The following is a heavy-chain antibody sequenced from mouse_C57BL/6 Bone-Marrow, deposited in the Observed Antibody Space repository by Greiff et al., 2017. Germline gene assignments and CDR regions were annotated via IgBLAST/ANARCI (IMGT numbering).Heavy chain of an antibody. D-gene: IGHD2-4*01. Sequence: QVQLKQPGAELVKPGASVKLSCKASGYTFTSYWMHWVKQRPGQGLEWIGMIHPNSGSTNYNEKFKSKATLTVDKSSSTAYMQLSSLTSEDSAVYYCARPDDYPYFDYWGQGTTLTVSS. V-gene: IGHV1-64*01. CDR3: ARPDDYPYFDY. CDR2: IHPNSGST. CDR1: GYTFTSYW. J-gene: IGHJ2*01.